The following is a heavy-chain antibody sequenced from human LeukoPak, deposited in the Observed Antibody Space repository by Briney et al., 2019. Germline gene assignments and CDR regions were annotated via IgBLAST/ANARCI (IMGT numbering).Heavy chain of an antibody. D-gene: IGHD3-9*01. CDR2: ISSSSSYI. Sequence: AGGSLRLSCAASGFTFSSYSMNWVRQAPGKGLEWVSSISSSSSYIYYADSVKGRFTISRDNAKNSLYLQMSSLRAEDTAVYYCARENGDYDILTGYYNGWFDPWGQGTLVTVSS. CDR3: ARENGDYDILTGYYNGWFDP. J-gene: IGHJ5*02. CDR1: GFTFSSYS. V-gene: IGHV3-21*01.